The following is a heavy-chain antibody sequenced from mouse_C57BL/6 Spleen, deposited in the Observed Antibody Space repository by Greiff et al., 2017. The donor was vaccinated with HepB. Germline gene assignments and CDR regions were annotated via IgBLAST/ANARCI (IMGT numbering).Heavy chain of an antibody. J-gene: IGHJ3*01. D-gene: IGHD2-5*01. V-gene: IGHV1-26*01. CDR1: GYTFTDYY. CDR3: ARGTYYSNYDWFAY. Sequence: VQLQQSGPELVKPGASVKISCKASGYTFTDYYMNWVKQSHGKSLEWIGDINPNNGGTSYNQKFKGKATLTVDKSSSTAYMELRSLTSEDSAVYYCARGTYYSNYDWFAYWGQGTLVTVSA. CDR2: INPNNGGT.